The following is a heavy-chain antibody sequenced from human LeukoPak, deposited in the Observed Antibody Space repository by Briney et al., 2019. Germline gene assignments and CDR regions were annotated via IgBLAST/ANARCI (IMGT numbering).Heavy chain of an antibody. J-gene: IGHJ6*02. CDR1: GGSISSHY. D-gene: IGHD3-3*01. CDR3: ARDRRSAAGMDV. Sequence: PSETLSLTCTVSGGSISSHYWSWIRQPPGKGLEWIGYIYYSGSTNYNPSLKSRVTISVDTSKNQFSLKLSSVTAADTAVYYCARDRRSAAGMDVWGQGTTVTVSS. V-gene: IGHV4-59*11. CDR2: IYYSGST.